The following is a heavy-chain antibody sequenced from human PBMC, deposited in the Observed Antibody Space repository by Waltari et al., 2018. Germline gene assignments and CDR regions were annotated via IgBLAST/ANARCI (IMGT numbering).Heavy chain of an antibody. J-gene: IGHJ4*02. CDR1: GDFVGDDH. CDR3: ARLPRQYYDSLGWGFFDQ. CDR2: LRNTGGT. D-gene: IGHD3-22*01. Sequence: HVQLQESGPGLVKPSETLSLTCTVSGDFVGDDHWTWIRQAPGKGLVWIAYLRNTGGTKCTPSLESRVTVSADTSKKQFSLRLTSVTAADTAMYYCARLPRQYYDSLGWGFFDQWGPGILVTVSS. V-gene: IGHV4-59*08.